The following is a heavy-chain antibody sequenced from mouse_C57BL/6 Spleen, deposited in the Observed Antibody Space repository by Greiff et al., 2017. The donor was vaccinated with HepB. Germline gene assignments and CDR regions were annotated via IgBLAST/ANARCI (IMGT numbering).Heavy chain of an antibody. J-gene: IGHJ4*01. CDR1: GFSLTSYG. CDR2: IWSGGST. CDR3: ARVRVYYGNYGYYAMDY. Sequence: VQRVESGPGLVQPSQSLSITCTVSGFSLTSYGVHWVRQSPGKGLEWLGVIWSGGSTDYNAAFISRLSISKDNSKSQVFFKMNSLQADDTAIYYCARVRVYYGNYGYYAMDYWGQGTSVTVSS. V-gene: IGHV2-2*01. D-gene: IGHD2-1*01.